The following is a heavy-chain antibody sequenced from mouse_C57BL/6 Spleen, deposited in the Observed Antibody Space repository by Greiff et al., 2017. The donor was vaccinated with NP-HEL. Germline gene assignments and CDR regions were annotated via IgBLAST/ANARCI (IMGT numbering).Heavy chain of an antibody. J-gene: IGHJ1*03. CDR2: ISSGGDYI. D-gene: IGHD1-1*01. CDR3: TRAPTVGARDWYFDV. V-gene: IGHV5-9-1*02. Sequence: EVQGVESGEGLVKPGGSLKLSCAASGFTFSSYAMSWVRQTPEKRLEWVAYISSGGDYIYYADTVKGRFTISRDNARNTLYLQMSSLKSEDTAMYYWTRAPTVGARDWYFDVWGTGTTVTVAS. CDR1: GFTFSSYA.